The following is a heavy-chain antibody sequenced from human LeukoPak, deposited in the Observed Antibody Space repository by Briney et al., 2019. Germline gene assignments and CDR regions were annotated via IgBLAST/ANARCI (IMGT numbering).Heavy chain of an antibody. J-gene: IGHJ4*02. CDR1: GFTFSDYW. CDR2: IKQDGNEK. Sequence: GGSLRLSCVASGFTFSDYWMSWVRQAPGKGLEWVANIKQDGNEKYYADSVKGRFTISRDNAKTSLYLQMNSLRAEDTAVYYCARSLWPEDYWGQGILVTVSS. V-gene: IGHV3-7*01. D-gene: IGHD5-18*01. CDR3: ARSLWPEDY.